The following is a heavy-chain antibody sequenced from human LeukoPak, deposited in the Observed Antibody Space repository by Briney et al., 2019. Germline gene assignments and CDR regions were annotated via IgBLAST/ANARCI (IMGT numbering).Heavy chain of an antibody. V-gene: IGHV1-46*01. Sequence: TSVKVSCKASGYTFTSNYIHWVRQAPGQGLEWMGMIYPRDGSTSYAQKFQGRVTVTRDTSTSTVHMELSGLRSEDTAVYYCARDQEGFDYWGQGTLVTVSS. CDR3: ARDQEGFDY. CDR2: IYPRDGST. CDR1: GYTFTSNY. J-gene: IGHJ4*02.